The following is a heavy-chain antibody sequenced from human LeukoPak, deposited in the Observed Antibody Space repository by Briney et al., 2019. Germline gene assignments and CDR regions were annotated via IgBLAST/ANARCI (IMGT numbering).Heavy chain of an antibody. J-gene: IGHJ4*02. CDR2: INPNSGDT. V-gene: IGHV1-2*02. CDR1: GYTFTGYY. Sequence: GASVKVSCKASGYTFTGYYMHGVRQAPGQGLEWMGWINPNSGDTNYAQKFQGRVTVTRDTSISTAYMELSRLRSDDTAVYYCARVGSSGWYVHPTLDYWGQGTLLTVSS. D-gene: IGHD6-19*01. CDR3: ARVGSSGWYVHPTLDY.